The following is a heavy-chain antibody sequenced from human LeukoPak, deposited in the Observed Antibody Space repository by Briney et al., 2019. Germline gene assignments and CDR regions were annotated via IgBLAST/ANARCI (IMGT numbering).Heavy chain of an antibody. CDR3: ARGPPGRVYDITKRALFDP. D-gene: IGHD3-22*01. V-gene: IGHV1-46*01. CDR2: INPTGAST. CDR1: GYTFITYY. Sequence: ASVKVSCKTSGYTFITYYIHWVRHAPGQGLEWMGIINPTGASTMYPQKFQGRVTMTMDTSTSTVYMDLSSLRSEGTAMYYCARGPPGRVYDITKRALFDPWGQGTPVTVSS. J-gene: IGHJ5*02.